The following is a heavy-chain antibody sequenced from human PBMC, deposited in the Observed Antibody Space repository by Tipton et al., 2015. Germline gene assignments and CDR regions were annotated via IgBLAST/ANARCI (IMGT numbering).Heavy chain of an antibody. CDR3: ARGRSTLYSDSAGADY. Sequence: TLSLTCTVSGASGISGGFYWGWVPPPPREGLGYIWHIYYTGSPKYNPSLTRRVFISIDTSKNQFSLELSSVTAADTAVYYCARGRSTLYSDSAGADYWGPGTLVTVSS. CDR1: GASGISGGFY. J-gene: IGHJ4*02. CDR2: IYYTGSP. D-gene: IGHD4-11*01. V-gene: IGHV4-61*08.